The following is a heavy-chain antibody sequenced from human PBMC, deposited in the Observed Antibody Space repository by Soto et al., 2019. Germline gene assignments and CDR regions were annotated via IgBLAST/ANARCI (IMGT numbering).Heavy chain of an antibody. CDR2: ISGSGGST. CDR1: GFTFSSYA. J-gene: IGHJ6*02. V-gene: IGHV3-23*01. CDR3: AVASGGHYSSSWYWQGDYYYYYGMDV. Sequence: PGGSLRLSCAASGFTFSSYAMSWVRQAPGKGLEWVSAISGSGGSTYYADSVKGRFTISRDNSKNTLYLQMNSLRAEDTAVYYCAVASGGHYSSSWYWQGDYYYYYGMDVWGQGTTVTVSS. D-gene: IGHD6-13*01.